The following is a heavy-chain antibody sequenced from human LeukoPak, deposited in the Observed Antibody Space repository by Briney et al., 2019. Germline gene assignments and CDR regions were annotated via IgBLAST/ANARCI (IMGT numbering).Heavy chain of an antibody. CDR1: GGSISSYY. J-gene: IGHJ3*02. CDR3: ARHLNRGSYIGCYDAFDI. V-gene: IGHV4-59*08. CDR2: IYYSGST. D-gene: IGHD1-26*01. Sequence: SETLSLTCTVSGGSISSYYWSWIRQPPEKGLEWIGYIYYSGSTNYNPSLKSRVTISVDTSKNQFSLKLSSVTAADTAVYYCARHLNRGSYIGCYDAFDIWGQGTMVTVSS.